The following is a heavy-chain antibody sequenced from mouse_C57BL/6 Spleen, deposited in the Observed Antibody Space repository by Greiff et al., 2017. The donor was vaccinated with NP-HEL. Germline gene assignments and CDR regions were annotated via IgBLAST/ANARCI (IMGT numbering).Heavy chain of an antibody. Sequence: VKLQQPGAELVKPGASVKLSCKASGYTFTSYWMHWVKQRPGQGLEWIGMIHPNSGSTNYNEKFKSKATLTVDKSSSTAYMQLSSLTSEDSAVYYCARKSSQLYFDVWGTGTTVTVSS. D-gene: IGHD1-1*01. V-gene: IGHV1-64*01. CDR1: GYTFTSYW. CDR2: IHPNSGST. J-gene: IGHJ1*03. CDR3: ARKSSQLYFDV.